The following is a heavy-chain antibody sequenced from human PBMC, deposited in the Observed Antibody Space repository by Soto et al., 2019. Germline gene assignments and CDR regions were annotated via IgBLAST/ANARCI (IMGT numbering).Heavy chain of an antibody. CDR3: TREQRLWFGELVNY. Sequence: HPWGSLRLSCAASGFTFSSYSMNRVRQAPGKGLEWVSYISSSSSTRYYAVSEKCRCTITRENAKNSLYMKINSLRDKDTAVYYCTREQRLWFGELVNYWGQGTLVTVYS. CDR2: ISSSSSTR. CDR1: GFTFSSYS. D-gene: IGHD3-10*01. V-gene: IGHV3-48*02. J-gene: IGHJ4*02.